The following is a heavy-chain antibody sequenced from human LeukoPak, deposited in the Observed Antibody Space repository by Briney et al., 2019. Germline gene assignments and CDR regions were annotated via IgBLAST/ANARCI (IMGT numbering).Heavy chain of an antibody. D-gene: IGHD1-1*01. CDR2: ISSSGNI. J-gene: IGHJ5*02. Sequence: PGGSLRLPCAASGFTLSSYEMHWVRQAPGKGLEWVSYISSSGNIYYADSVKGRFTISRDDAKNSLYLQMNSLTVEDTAVYYCARVVLNLDPWGQGTLVTVSS. CDR3: ARVVLNLDP. V-gene: IGHV3-48*03. CDR1: GFTLSSYE.